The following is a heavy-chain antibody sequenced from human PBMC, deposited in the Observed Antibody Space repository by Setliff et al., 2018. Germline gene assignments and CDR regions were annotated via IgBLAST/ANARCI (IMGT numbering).Heavy chain of an antibody. V-gene: IGHV4-4*07. Sequence: SETLSLTCTVSGGSISSYYWSWIRQPAGKGLEWIGRINHSGSTNYNPSLKSRVTISMDTSKNQFSLKVSSVTAADTAVYYCARSFSRREKFLLDYWGQGALVTVSS. CDR1: GGSISSYY. CDR3: ARSFSRREKFLLDY. CDR2: INHSGST. J-gene: IGHJ4*02.